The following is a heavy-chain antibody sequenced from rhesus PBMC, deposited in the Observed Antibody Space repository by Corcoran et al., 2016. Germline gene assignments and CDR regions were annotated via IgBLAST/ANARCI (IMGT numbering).Heavy chain of an antibody. CDR3: TSDPSPQPIGGYFEF. J-gene: IGHJ1*01. V-gene: IGHV3S16*01. Sequence: DVQLVESGGGLVQPGGSLRLSCAASVFTFSSYGMSWVRQAPGKGLEWVSSISSASSYIYYADSVKGRFTISRDNAKNSLSLQMNSLRAEDTAVYYCTSDPSPQPIGGYFEFWGQGALVTVSS. CDR1: VFTFSSYG. D-gene: IGHD3S6*01. CDR2: ISSASSYI.